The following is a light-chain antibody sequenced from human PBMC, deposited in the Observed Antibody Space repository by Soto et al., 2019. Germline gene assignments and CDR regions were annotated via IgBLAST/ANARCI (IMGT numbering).Light chain of an antibody. CDR1: QSVSSSY. V-gene: IGKV3-20*01. CDR3: QQYGSPIT. J-gene: IGKJ4*01. CDR2: GAS. Sequence: EIVLTQSPGTLSLSPGERATLSCRASQSVSSSYLAWYQQKPGQAPRLLIYGASSRATGIPDRFSGSGSGTDFTLTISRLEPEDFAVYYCQQYGSPITFGGGTKVDNK.